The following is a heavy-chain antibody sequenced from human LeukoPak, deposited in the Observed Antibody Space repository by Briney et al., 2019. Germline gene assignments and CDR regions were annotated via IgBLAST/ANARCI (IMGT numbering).Heavy chain of an antibody. CDR3: AREGITMVRGVNYYYTDV. CDR2: ISSSSSYI. D-gene: IGHD3-10*01. Sequence: GGSLRLSCAASGFTFSSYSMNWVRQAPGKGLEWVSSISSSSSYIYYADSVKGRFTISRDNAKNSLYLQMNSLRAEDTAVYYCAREGITMVRGVNYYYTDVWGKGTTVTVSS. V-gene: IGHV3-21*01. CDR1: GFTFSSYS. J-gene: IGHJ6*03.